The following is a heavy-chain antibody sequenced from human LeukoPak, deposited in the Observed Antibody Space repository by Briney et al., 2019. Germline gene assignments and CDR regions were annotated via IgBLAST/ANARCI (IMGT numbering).Heavy chain of an antibody. V-gene: IGHV4-30-4*01. CDR2: IYYSGST. CDR1: GGSISSGDYY. Sequence: SQTLSLTCTVSGGSISSGDYYWSWIRQPPGKGLEWIGYIYYSGSTYYDPSLKSRVTMSVDTSKNQFSLRLTSVTAADTAVYYCARARYTGSYSLFDYWGQGTLVTVSS. J-gene: IGHJ4*02. CDR3: ARARYTGSYSLFDY. D-gene: IGHD1-26*01.